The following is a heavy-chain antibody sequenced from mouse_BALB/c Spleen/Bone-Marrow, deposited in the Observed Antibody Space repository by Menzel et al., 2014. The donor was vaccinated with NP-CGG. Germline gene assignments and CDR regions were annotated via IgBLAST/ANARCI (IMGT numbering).Heavy chain of an antibody. J-gene: IGHJ3*01. Sequence: EVKMVESKAALVKTGASVTLSCPASGFNIKDTYMYWMKRRPEPGLEWIRRINPANGNSKYDHKIQYKATITADSSSNTAYLQLSSLTSEDTAVYYCARGWMTTGFAYWCQCTLVTVSA. CDR1: GFNIKDTY. CDR3: ARGWMTTGFAY. D-gene: IGHD1-1*01. V-gene: IGHV14-3*02. CDR2: INPANGNS.